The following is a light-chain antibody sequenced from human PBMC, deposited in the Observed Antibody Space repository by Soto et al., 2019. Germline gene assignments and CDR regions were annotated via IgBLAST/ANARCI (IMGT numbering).Light chain of an antibody. CDR3: QQYGSSGT. J-gene: IGKJ1*01. Sequence: EIVLTLSPGTLSLSQGERATLSCRASQSVSNNYLAWYQQKPGQAPRLLIYGASNRATGIPDRFSGSGSGTDFTLTISRLEPEDFAVYYCQQYGSSGTFGQGTKVDIK. V-gene: IGKV3-20*01. CDR1: QSVSNNY. CDR2: GAS.